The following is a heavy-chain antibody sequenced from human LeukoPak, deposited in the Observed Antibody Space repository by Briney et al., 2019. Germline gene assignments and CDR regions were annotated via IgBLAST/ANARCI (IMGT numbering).Heavy chain of an antibody. CDR2: IKSKTDGGTT. J-gene: IGHJ4*02. V-gene: IGHV3-15*01. Sequence: NPGGSLRLSCAASGFTFSNAWMSWVRQAPGKGLEWVGRIKSKTDGGTTDYAAPVKGRFTTSRDDSKNTLYLQMNSLKTEDTAVYYCTTLHYIAAAGKQHLTTGIYWGRGTLVTVSS. CDR3: TTLHYIAAAGKQHLTTGIY. CDR1: GFTFSNAW. D-gene: IGHD6-13*01.